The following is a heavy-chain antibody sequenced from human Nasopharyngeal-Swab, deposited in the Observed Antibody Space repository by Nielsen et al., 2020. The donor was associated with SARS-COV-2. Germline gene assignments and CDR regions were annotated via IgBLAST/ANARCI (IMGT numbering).Heavy chain of an antibody. D-gene: IGHD1-14*01. CDR2: IYYSGST. J-gene: IGHJ6*02. CDR3: ARSITGTTYYYYYYGMDV. CDR1: GGSISSSSYY. V-gene: IGHV4-39*07. Sequence: SETLSLTCTVSGGSISSSSYYWGWIRQPPGKGLEWIGSIYYSGSTYYNPSLKSRVTISVDTSKNQFSPKLSSVTAADTAVYYCARSITGTTYYYYYYGMDVWGQGTTVTVSS.